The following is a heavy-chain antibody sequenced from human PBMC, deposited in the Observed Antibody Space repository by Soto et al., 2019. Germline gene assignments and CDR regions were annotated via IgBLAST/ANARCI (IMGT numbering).Heavy chain of an antibody. CDR1: GGTFSSYA. Sequence: QVQLVQSGAEVKKPGSSVKVSCKASGGTFSSYAISWVRQAPGQGLEWMGGIIPIFGTANYAQKFQGRVTITADESTSTAYMELSSLRSEDTAVYYCASTVDTAMVTGYWYFDLWSRGTLVTVSS. CDR3: ASTVDTAMVTGYWYFDL. CDR2: IIPIFGTA. V-gene: IGHV1-69*12. D-gene: IGHD5-18*01. J-gene: IGHJ2*01.